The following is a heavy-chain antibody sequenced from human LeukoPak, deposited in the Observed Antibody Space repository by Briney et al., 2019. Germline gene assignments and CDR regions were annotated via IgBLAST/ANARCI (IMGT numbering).Heavy chain of an antibody. J-gene: IGHJ4*02. Sequence: PGGSLRLSCAASGFTFSSYAMSWVRQFPGRGLEWVSGISGTGGNTYYADSVKGRFTISRDSSKNMLYLQMNTLTAEDTAIYFCAKDFEFKWQQPSDHWGQGTPVTVSS. V-gene: IGHV3-23*01. CDR1: GFTFSSYA. CDR3: AKDFEFKWQQPSDH. CDR2: ISGTGGNT. D-gene: IGHD1/OR15-1a*01.